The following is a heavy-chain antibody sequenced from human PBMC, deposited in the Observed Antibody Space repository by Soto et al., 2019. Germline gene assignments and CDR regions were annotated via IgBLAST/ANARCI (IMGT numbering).Heavy chain of an antibody. CDR2: INSHSGGT. D-gene: IGHD1-1*01. J-gene: IGHJ5*02. V-gene: IGHV1-2*02. Sequence: RQAPGQGLEWMGWINSHSGGTNYAQNFQGRLTLTRDTSISTVYMDLSRLISDDTAVYYSARGTGRRWLHPWGQGTPVSVSS. CDR3: ARGTGRRWLHP.